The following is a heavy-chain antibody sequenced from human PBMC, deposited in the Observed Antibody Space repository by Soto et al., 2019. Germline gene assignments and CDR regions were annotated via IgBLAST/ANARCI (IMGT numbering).Heavy chain of an antibody. Sequence: VESVKISCKASGYSFTSYWIVWVRQMPGRGLEGTGIIYPGDSDTRYSPSFQGQVTISADKSISTAYLQWSSLKASDTAMYYCARHRAKRPEAAAATAVDAFDIWGQGTMVTVSS. D-gene: IGHD6-13*01. CDR1: GYSFTSYW. J-gene: IGHJ3*02. CDR2: IYPGDSDT. V-gene: IGHV5-51*01. CDR3: ARHRAKRPEAAAATAVDAFDI.